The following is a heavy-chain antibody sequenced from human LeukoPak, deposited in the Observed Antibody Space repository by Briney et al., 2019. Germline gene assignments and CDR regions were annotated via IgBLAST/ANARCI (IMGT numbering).Heavy chain of an antibody. CDR3: ARLDRGYSYGYYFDY. Sequence: PSETLSLTCTVSGGSISSSSYYWGWIRQPPGKGLEWIGSIYYSGSTYHNPSLKSRVTISVDTSKNQFSLKVSSVTAADTAVYYCARLDRGYSYGYYFDYWGQGTLVTVSS. D-gene: IGHD5-18*01. CDR1: GGSISSSSYY. J-gene: IGHJ4*02. V-gene: IGHV4-39*01. CDR2: IYYSGST.